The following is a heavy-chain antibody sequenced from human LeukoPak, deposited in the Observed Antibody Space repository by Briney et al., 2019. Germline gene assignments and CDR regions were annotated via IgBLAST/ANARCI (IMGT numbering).Heavy chain of an antibody. CDR2: IYPADSDT. J-gene: IGHJ4*02. CDR1: GYRFTAYW. Sequence: GACLKISCKASGYRFTAYWIGWVRQMRGKGLEWMGVIYPADSDTTYSPSFQGQVTISADKSNNIAYLEWDSLKASDSATYYCATRTGRGTYYSLFFDYWGQGALVTVSS. V-gene: IGHV5-51*01. CDR3: ATRTGRGTYYSLFFDY. D-gene: IGHD1-26*01.